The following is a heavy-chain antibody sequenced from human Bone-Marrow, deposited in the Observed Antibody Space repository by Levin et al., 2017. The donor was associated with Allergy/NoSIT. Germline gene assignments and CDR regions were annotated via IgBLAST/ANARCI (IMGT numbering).Heavy chain of an antibody. Sequence: ASVKVSCKVSGDTLTELSMHWVRQAPGKGLEWMAGSDREADETFYVENLQDRLTMTEDTSTDTAYLELTSLRSDDTAVYYCATGRNSGWSAFDMWGQGTLVTVSS. D-gene: IGHD6-19*01. CDR1: GDTLTELS. V-gene: IGHV1-24*01. CDR3: ATGRNSGWSAFDM. CDR2: SDREADET. J-gene: IGHJ3*02.